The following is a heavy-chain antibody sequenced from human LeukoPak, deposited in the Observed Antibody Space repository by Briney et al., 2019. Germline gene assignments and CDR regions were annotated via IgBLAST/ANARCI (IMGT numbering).Heavy chain of an antibody. Sequence: GGSLRLSCAASGFTFSSYSMNWVRQAPGKGLEWVSSISSSSSYIYYADSVKGRFTISRDNAKNSLYLQMNSLRAEDTAVYYCARVEYYDFWSGYSPVYYYYYMDVWGKGTTVTVSS. CDR3: ARVEYYDFWSGYSPVYYYYYMDV. D-gene: IGHD3-3*01. J-gene: IGHJ6*03. CDR1: GFTFSSYS. V-gene: IGHV3-21*01. CDR2: ISSSSSYI.